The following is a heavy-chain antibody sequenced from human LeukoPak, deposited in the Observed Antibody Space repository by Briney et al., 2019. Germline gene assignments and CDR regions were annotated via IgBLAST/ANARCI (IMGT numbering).Heavy chain of an antibody. J-gene: IGHJ4*02. CDR3: AKDGGLWVSAHWGDS. CDR2: ITTSDGNT. D-gene: IGHD7-27*01. CDR1: GFTVSNNY. Sequence: GGSLRLSCAASGFTVSNNYMSWVRQAPGKGLEWVSTITTSDGNTYYADSVKGRFTVSRDNSKNTLFLQMNSLRAEDTAVYYCAKDGGLWVSAHWGDSWGRGTLVTVSS. V-gene: IGHV3-23*01.